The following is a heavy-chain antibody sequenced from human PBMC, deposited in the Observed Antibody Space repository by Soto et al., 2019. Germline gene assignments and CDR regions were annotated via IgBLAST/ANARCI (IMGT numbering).Heavy chain of an antibody. CDR3: TRDFQGPLDYGMDV. J-gene: IGHJ6*02. CDR2: VKYDGSQT. Sequence: GGSLRLSCADSGFTFSSYWMSWVRKAPGKGLEWEANVKYDGSQTYYVGSVKGRFTISRDNAKNSLYLQMNSLRAEDTAVYYCTRDFQGPLDYGMDVWGQGTTVTVSS. CDR1: GFTFSSYW. D-gene: IGHD1-1*01. V-gene: IGHV3-7*01.